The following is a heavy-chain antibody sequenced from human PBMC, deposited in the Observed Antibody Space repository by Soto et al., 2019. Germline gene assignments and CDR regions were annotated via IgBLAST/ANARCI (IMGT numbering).Heavy chain of an antibody. Sequence: QLQLVQSGAEVKKPGSSVKVSCNASGGTFSSYAISWVRQAPGQGLEWMGGIIPIFGTANYAQKFQGRVTITADKSTSTAYMELSSLRSEDTAVYYCARGGYCSSTSSPMPTNRYYGMDVWGQGTTVTVSS. CDR1: GGTFSSYA. D-gene: IGHD2-2*01. J-gene: IGHJ6*02. CDR3: ARGGYCSSTSSPMPTNRYYGMDV. CDR2: IIPIFGTA. V-gene: IGHV1-69*06.